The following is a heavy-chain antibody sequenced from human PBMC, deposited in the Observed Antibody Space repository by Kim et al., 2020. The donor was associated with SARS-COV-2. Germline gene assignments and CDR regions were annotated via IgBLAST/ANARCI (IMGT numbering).Heavy chain of an antibody. CDR3: ARDLHYSSSWSSVWFDP. CDR1: GFTFSDYY. V-gene: IGHV3-11*01. Sequence: GGSLRLSCAASGFTFSDYYMSWIRQAPGKGLEWVSYISSSGSTIYYADSVKGRFTISRDNAKNSLYLQMNSLRAEDTAVYYCARDLHYSSSWSSVWFDPWGQGTLVTVSS. D-gene: IGHD6-13*01. CDR2: ISSSGSTI. J-gene: IGHJ5*02.